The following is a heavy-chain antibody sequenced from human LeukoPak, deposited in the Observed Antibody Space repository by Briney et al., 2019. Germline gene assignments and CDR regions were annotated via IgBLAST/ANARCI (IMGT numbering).Heavy chain of an antibody. CDR2: ISSSSTYI. J-gene: IGHJ4*02. CDR3: AKVELLYFDY. V-gene: IGHV3-21*04. Sequence: GGSLRLSCAASGFTFSSYSMNWVRQAPGKGLEWVSSISSSSTYIYYADSVKGRFTISRDNAKNTLYLQMNSLRAEDTAVYYCAKVELLYFDYWGQGTLVTVSS. CDR1: GFTFSSYS. D-gene: IGHD1-26*01.